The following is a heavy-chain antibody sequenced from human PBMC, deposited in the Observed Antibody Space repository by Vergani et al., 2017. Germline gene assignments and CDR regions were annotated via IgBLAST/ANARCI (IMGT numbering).Heavy chain of an antibody. CDR2: IYWDDDK. Sequence: QITLKESGPTLVKPTQTLTLTCTFSGFSLSTSGVGVGWIRQPPGKALEWLALIYWDDDKRYSPSLKSRLTITKDTSKNQVVLTMTNMDPVDTATYYCARPDLTGYYGAFDIWGQGTMVTVSS. J-gene: IGHJ3*02. CDR3: ARPDLTGYYGAFDI. V-gene: IGHV2-5*02. D-gene: IGHD3-9*01. CDR1: GFSLSTSGVG.